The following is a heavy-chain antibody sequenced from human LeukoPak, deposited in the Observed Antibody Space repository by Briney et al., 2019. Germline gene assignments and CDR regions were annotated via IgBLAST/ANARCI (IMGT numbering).Heavy chain of an antibody. D-gene: IGHD3-10*01. Sequence: PSETLSLTCTVSGGSVSSGSYYWSWIRQPPGKGLEWIGYIYYSGSTNYNPSLKSRVTISVDTSKNQFSLKLSSVTAADTAVYYCARGSGYYGSGSYLAYWGQGTLVTVSS. CDR2: IYYSGST. CDR1: GGSVSSGSYY. CDR3: ARGSGYYGSGSYLAY. J-gene: IGHJ4*02. V-gene: IGHV4-61*01.